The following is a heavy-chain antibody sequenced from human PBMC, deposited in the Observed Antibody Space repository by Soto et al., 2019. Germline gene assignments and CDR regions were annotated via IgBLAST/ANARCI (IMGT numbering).Heavy chain of an antibody. V-gene: IGHV3-30-3*01. Sequence: QVQLVESGGGVVQPGGSLSLSCATSGFTFTSFTMHWVRQAPGKGLEWIAVMSYDGARTDYADAVKGRFTISRDTSKNTLYVQMNNLRPDDTAMYYCESDRPYGVPNRVDPWGQGTLVTVSS. J-gene: IGHJ5*02. CDR3: ESDRPYGVPNRVDP. CDR1: GFTFTSFT. D-gene: IGHD4-17*01. CDR2: MSYDGART.